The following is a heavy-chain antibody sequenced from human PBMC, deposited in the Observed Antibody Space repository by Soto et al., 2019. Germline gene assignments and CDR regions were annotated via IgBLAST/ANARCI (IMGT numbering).Heavy chain of an antibody. CDR2: IRSKANSYAT. CDR3: TRPSRDDDY. Sequence: EVQLVESGGGLVQPGGSLKLSCAASGFTFSGSAMHWVRQASGKGLEWVGRIRSKANSYATAYAASVKGRFTISRDDSKNTAYLQMNSLKTEDTAVYYCTRPSRDDDYWGQGTLVTVSS. J-gene: IGHJ4*02. CDR1: GFTFSGSA. V-gene: IGHV3-73*02.